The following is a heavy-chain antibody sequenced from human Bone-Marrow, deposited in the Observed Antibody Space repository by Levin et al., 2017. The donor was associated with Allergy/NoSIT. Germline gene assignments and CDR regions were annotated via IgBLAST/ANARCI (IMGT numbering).Heavy chain of an antibody. Sequence: PGGSLRLSCAASGFTFSNYAMSWVRQAPGKGLEWVSIISGSGDSTVYADFVKGRFTISRDSSKNTLYLQMNSLRAEDTALYYCAKGRGAICGGDCYSRLIDFWGQGTLVTVSS. CDR2: ISGSGDST. CDR1: GFTFSNYA. CDR3: AKGRGAICGGDCYSRLIDF. J-gene: IGHJ4*02. V-gene: IGHV3-23*01. D-gene: IGHD2-21*02.